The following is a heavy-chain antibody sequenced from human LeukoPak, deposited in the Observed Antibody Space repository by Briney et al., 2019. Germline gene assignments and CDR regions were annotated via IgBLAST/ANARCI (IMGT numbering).Heavy chain of an antibody. Sequence: GGSLRLSCAASGFTFSSYAMSWVRQAPGKGLEWVSAVSGSGGSTYYADSVKGRFTISRDNSKNTLYLQMNSLRAEDTAVYYCAKDLSSGWYKNWGQGTLVTVSS. J-gene: IGHJ4*02. CDR2: VSGSGGST. V-gene: IGHV3-23*01. CDR3: AKDLSSGWYKN. D-gene: IGHD6-19*01. CDR1: GFTFSSYA.